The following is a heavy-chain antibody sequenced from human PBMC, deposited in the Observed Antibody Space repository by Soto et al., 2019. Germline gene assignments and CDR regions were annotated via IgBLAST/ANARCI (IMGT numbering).Heavy chain of an antibody. J-gene: IGHJ6*02. CDR2: ISSSSSYI. Sequence: GGSLRLSCAASGSTFSSYSMNWVRQAPGKGLEWVSSISSSSSYIYYADSVKGRFTISRDNAKNSLYLQMNSLRAEDTAVYYCARDLYYYDSSGYHYYYYYGMDVWGQGTTVTVSS. D-gene: IGHD3-22*01. V-gene: IGHV3-21*01. CDR1: GSTFSSYS. CDR3: ARDLYYYDSSGYHYYYYYGMDV.